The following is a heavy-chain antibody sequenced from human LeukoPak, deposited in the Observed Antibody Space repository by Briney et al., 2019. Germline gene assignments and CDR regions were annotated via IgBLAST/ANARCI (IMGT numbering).Heavy chain of an antibody. V-gene: IGHV3-23*01. CDR1: GFTFSSDA. Sequence: GRSLRPSWAAAGFTFSSDAMSSVRQAPGKGLEWVSAVSVIVGSTYYARSVKGRFPLSTNNSKNTLYMQMNSLRAEDTAVYYCAKDYCSGGSCYSDAFDIWGQGTMVTASS. J-gene: IGHJ3*02. CDR2: VSVIVGST. CDR3: AKDYCSGGSCYSDAFDI. D-gene: IGHD2-15*01.